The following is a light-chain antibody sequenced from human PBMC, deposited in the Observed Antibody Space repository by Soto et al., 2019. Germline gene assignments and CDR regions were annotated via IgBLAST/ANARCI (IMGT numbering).Light chain of an antibody. Sequence: DIQMTQSPSTLSASVGDKVTITCRASQSMSSWLAWYQQKPGKAPKLLIYKASILESGVPSRFSGSVSGTEFTLTFSSLQPDDFATYYCQQYQSYSHFGQGTKVDIK. V-gene: IGKV1-5*03. CDR3: QQYQSYSH. CDR1: QSMSSW. CDR2: KAS. J-gene: IGKJ1*01.